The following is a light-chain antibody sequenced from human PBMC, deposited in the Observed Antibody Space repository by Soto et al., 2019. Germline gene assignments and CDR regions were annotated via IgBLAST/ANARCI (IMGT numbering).Light chain of an antibody. Sequence: DIQMTQSPSTLSGSVGDSVTITCRASQTISSWLAWYQQKPGKAPKLLIYKASTLKSGVPSRFSGSGSGTEFTLTISTLQSEDFAVYYCQQYNNWPPLTFAGGTKV. J-gene: IGKJ4*01. CDR1: QTISSW. V-gene: IGKV1-5*03. CDR3: QQYNNWPPLT. CDR2: KAS.